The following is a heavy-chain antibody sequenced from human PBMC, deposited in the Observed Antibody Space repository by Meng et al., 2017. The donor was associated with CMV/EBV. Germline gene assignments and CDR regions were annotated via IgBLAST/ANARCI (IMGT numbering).Heavy chain of an antibody. J-gene: IGHJ4*02. CDR1: GFTFDDYA. Sequence: SLKISCAASGFTFDDYAMHWVQQAPGKGLEWVSGISWNSGSIGYADSVKGRFTISRDNAKNSLYLQMNSLRAEDTALYYCAKSQGYCSGGSCFIYDYWGQGTLVTVSS. CDR3: AKSQGYCSGGSCFIYDY. V-gene: IGHV3-9*01. D-gene: IGHD2-15*01. CDR2: ISWNSGSI.